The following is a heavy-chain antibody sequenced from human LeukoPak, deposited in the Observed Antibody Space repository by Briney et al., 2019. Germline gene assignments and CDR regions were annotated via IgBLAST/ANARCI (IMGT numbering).Heavy chain of an antibody. J-gene: IGHJ2*01. CDR1: GGSISSDY. V-gene: IGHV4-59*01. Sequence: SETLSLTCTVSGGSISSDYWSWIRQPPGKGLEWIGYIYYSGSSNYNPSLKSRVTISVDTSKNQFSLMLSSVSAADTAVYYCARGAWYFDIWGRGTLVTVSS. CDR2: IYYSGSS. CDR3: ARGAWYFDI.